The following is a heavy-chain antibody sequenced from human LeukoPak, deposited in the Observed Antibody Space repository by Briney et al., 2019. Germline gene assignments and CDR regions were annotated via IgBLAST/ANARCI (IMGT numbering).Heavy chain of an antibody. Sequence: GGSLRLSCAASGFTFSSYSMNWVRQAPGKGLEWVSSISTSSSYIYYADSVKGRFTISRDNARNSLYLQMNSLRVEDTAVYYCARDREGDGHFDYWGQGPLVTVSS. D-gene: IGHD3-16*01. CDR3: ARDREGDGHFDY. CDR2: ISTSSSYI. CDR1: GFTFSSYS. V-gene: IGHV3-21*01. J-gene: IGHJ4*02.